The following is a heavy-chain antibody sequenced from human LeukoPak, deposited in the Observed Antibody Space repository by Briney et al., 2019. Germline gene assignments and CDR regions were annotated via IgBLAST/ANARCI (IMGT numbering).Heavy chain of an antibody. CDR3: ARDKAPYYYDSSGYYPAGY. CDR1: GFTFSSYG. Sequence: GGSLRLSCAASGFTFSSYGMHWVRQAPGKGLEWVAVIWYDGSNKYYADSVKGRFTISRDNSKNTLYLQMNSLRAEDTAVYYCARDKAPYYYDSSGYYPAGYWGQGTLVTVSS. CDR2: IWYDGSNK. V-gene: IGHV3-33*01. J-gene: IGHJ4*02. D-gene: IGHD3-22*01.